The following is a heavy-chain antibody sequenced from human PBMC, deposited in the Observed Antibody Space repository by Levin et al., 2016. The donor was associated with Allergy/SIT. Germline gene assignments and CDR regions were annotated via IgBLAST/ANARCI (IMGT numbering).Heavy chain of an antibody. D-gene: IGHD2-21*01. Sequence: GSLRLSCTVSGGSISSYYWTWMRQPPGKGLECIGYFYASGTNYNPSLRSRVTISVDTSNNQVSLRLSSVTAADTAVYYCVRVGVLWWSEIWGQGTLVTVSS. J-gene: IGHJ4*02. CDR2: FYASGT. V-gene: IGHV4-59*01. CDR1: GGSISSYY. CDR3: VRVGVLWWSEI.